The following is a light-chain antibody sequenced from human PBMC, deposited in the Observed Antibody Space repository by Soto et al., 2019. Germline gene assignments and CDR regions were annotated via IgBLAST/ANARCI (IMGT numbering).Light chain of an antibody. J-gene: IGKJ1*01. V-gene: IGKV1-17*01. CDR1: QVIGND. CDR2: AAS. Sequence: IQSTQYPSYMSASVGDRVTISCRASQVIGNDLAWYQQKPGKAPRLLIFAASNLQSGVPSRFSGSGSGTEFTLTISSLQPDDFATYYCQHYNSYSEAFGQGTKVDIK. CDR3: QHYNSYSEA.